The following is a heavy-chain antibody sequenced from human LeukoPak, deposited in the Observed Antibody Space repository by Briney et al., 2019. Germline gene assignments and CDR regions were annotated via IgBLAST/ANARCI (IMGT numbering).Heavy chain of an antibody. CDR3: ARLGGYTYLLDS. J-gene: IGHJ4*02. V-gene: IGHV1-46*01. CDR2: INPSNGAT. D-gene: IGHD5-18*01. CDR1: GYNFINYY. Sequence: GASVKVSCKASGYNFINYYIHWVRHAPGQGLDWMGVINPSNGATTYTQKFQGRVTLTTDTSTSTDYMELSGLTSDDTALYYCARLGGYTYLLDSWGQGTLVTVSS.